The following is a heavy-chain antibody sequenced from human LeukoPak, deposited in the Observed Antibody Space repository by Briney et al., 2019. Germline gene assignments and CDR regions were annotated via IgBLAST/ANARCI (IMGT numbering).Heavy chain of an antibody. CDR3: ARMDDYDAFDI. CDR1: GFTFSIYS. J-gene: IGHJ3*02. V-gene: IGHV3-21*04. Sequence: GRSLRLSCAASGFTFSIYSINWVRQAPGKGLEWVSSITSDSRYIFYADSVKGRFTISRDNSKNTLYLQMNSLRAEDTAVYYCARMDDYDAFDIWGQGTMVTVSS. CDR2: ITSDSRYI. D-gene: IGHD1-1*01.